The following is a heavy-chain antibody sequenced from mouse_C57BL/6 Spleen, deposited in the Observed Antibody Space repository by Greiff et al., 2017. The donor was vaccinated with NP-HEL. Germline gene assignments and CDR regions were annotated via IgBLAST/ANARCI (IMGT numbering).Heavy chain of an antibody. CDR2: ISSGGSYT. J-gene: IGHJ4*01. D-gene: IGHD2-4*01. CDR3: ARHDYDGYYAMDY. Sequence: DVHLVESGGDLVKPGGSLKLSCAASGFTFSSYGMSWVRQTPDKRLEWVATISSGGSYTYYPDSVKGRFTISRDNAKNTLYLQMSSLKSEDTAMYYCARHDYDGYYAMDYWGQGTSVTVSS. CDR1: GFTFSSYG. V-gene: IGHV5-6*01.